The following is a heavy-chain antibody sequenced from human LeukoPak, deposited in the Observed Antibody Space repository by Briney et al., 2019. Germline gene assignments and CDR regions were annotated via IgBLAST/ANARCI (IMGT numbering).Heavy chain of an antibody. CDR2: VYYSGST. CDR3: ARRCSGPTCYTDAYDI. CDR1: GGSISSYY. D-gene: IGHD2-2*02. Sequence: PSETLSLTCTVSGGSISSYYWTWIRQPPGKGLEWIGYVYYSGSTDYNPFLKSRVTISVDTSNKQFSLNLSSVTAADTAVYYCARRCSGPTCYTDAYDIWGQGTMVTVSS. V-gene: IGHV4-59*08. J-gene: IGHJ3*02.